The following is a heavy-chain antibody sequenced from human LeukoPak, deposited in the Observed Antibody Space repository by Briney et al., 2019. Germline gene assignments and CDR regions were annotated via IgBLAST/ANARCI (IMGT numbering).Heavy chain of an antibody. D-gene: IGHD3-10*01. J-gene: IGHJ6*02. CDR2: IKSKTDGGTT. CDR3: TTSGFTMVRGTVEFMDV. CDR1: GFTFSNAW. Sequence: GGSLRLSCAASGFTFSNAWMSWVRQAPGKGLEWVGRIKSKTDGGTTDYAAPVKGRFTISRDDSKNTLYLQMNSLKTEDTAVYYCTTSGFTMVRGTVEFMDVWGQGTTVTVSS. V-gene: IGHV3-15*01.